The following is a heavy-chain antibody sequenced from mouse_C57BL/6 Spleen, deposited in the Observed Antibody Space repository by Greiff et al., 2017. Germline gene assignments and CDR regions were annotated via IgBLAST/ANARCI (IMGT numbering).Heavy chain of an antibody. Sequence: EVKLQESGAELVRPGASVKLSCTASGFNIKDDYMHWVKQRPEQGLEWIGWIDPENGDTEYASKFQGKATITADTSSNTAYLQLSSLTSEDTAVYYCTYDYDAMDYWGQGTSVTVSS. CDR1: GFNIKDDY. J-gene: IGHJ4*01. V-gene: IGHV14-4*01. CDR3: TYDYDAMDY. CDR2: IDPENGDT.